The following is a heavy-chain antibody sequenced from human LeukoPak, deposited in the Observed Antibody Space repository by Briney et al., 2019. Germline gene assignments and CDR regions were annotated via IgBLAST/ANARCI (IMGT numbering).Heavy chain of an antibody. CDR3: ASISSRAAPYYYYGMDV. Sequence: GGSLRLSCAASGFTVSSNYMSWVRQAPGKGLEWVSVIYSGGSTYYADSVKGRFTISRDNSKNTLYLQMNSLRAEDTAVYYCASISSRAAPYYYYGMDVWGQGTTVTVSS. D-gene: IGHD6-13*01. CDR1: GFTVSSNY. CDR2: IYSGGST. J-gene: IGHJ6*02. V-gene: IGHV3-66*01.